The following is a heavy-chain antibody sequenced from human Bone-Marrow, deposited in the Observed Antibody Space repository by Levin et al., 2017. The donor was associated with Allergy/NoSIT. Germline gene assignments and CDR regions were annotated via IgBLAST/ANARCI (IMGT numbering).Heavy chain of an antibody. CDR1: GFTFSNFA. D-gene: IGHD6-19*01. CDR3: ARGPGLAVRKVYFDS. CDR2: IPHDGANT. V-gene: IGHV3-30-3*01. Sequence: TGGSLRLSCAASGFTFSNFAMHWVRQAPGKGLEWVAAIPHDGANTYYKDSVRGRFTISRDNSKNTLFVEMNSLRVEDTAVYYCARGPGLAVRKVYFDSWGQGTLVTVSS. J-gene: IGHJ5*01.